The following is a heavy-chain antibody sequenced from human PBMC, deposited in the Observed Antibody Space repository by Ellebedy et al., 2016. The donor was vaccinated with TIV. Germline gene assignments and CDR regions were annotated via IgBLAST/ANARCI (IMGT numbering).Heavy chain of an antibody. CDR3: ARDSWADY. CDR1: GFTVRSYD. J-gene: IGHJ4*02. V-gene: IGHV3-33*01. D-gene: IGHD1-26*01. Sequence: GESLKISCAASGFTVRSYDIHLVLHSPGKGLEWVAVIWYDGSNKYYADSVKGRFTISRDNSKNTLYLQINSLRAEDTGGDYCARDSWADYWGQGTLVTVSS. CDR2: IWYDGSNK.